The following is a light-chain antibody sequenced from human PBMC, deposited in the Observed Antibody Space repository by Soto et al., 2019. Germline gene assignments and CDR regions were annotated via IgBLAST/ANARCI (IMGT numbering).Light chain of an antibody. CDR3: QHYASFSGT. CDR2: QAS. CDR1: QSVSSW. J-gene: IGKJ1*01. Sequence: DIQMTQSPSTLAASLGDRVTITCRASQSVSSWVAWYHLKPGKAPKLLIYQASTLETGVPSRFSGSGSRTEFTLTISSLQPDDFATYYCQHYASFSGTFGQGTKVDI. V-gene: IGKV1-5*03.